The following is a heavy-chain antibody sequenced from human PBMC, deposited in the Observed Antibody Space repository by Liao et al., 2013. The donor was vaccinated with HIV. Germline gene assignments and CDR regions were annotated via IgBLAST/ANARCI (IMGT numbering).Heavy chain of an antibody. J-gene: IGHJ5*02. CDR3: ARGRGRWLQVDH. D-gene: IGHD5-24*01. Sequence: QVHLQESGPGLVKPSETLSLTCTVSGGSISSSSYFWGWIRQPPGMGLEWIGTIYYTGDTYYNPSLKSRITMSVDTSKNQFSLKLSSVTAADTAVYYCARGRGRWLQVDHWGQGTLVTVSS. CDR2: IYYTGDT. CDR1: GGSISSSSYF. V-gene: IGHV4-39*07.